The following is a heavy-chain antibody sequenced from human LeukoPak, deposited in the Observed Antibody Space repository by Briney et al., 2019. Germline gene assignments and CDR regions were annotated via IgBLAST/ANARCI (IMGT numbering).Heavy chain of an antibody. Sequence: GGSLRLSCAVSGITVSNYGMGWVRQAPGKGLEWVAGISGSGGSTHYADSVKGRFTISRDNSRNTLYLQMNSLRPEDTAVYFCAKRGVVIRVILVGFHKEAYYFDSWGQGALVTVSS. J-gene: IGHJ4*02. V-gene: IGHV3-23*01. D-gene: IGHD3-22*01. CDR2: ISGSGGST. CDR3: AKRGVVIRVILVGFHKEAYYFDS. CDR1: GITVSNYG.